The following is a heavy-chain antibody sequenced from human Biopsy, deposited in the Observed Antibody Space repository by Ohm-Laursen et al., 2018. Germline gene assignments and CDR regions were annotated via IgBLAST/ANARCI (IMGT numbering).Heavy chain of an antibody. Sequence: GSLRLSCPASCFTFSDYYMSWLRQAPGKGLAWVSYITSGGSTTDYADSMKGRLTISRDNAKSSLFLQMNSLRAEDTDVYYCARDVEGFYSYAMDVWGQGTTVTVSS. D-gene: IGHD5-24*01. CDR3: ARDVEGFYSYAMDV. CDR2: ITSGGSTT. J-gene: IGHJ6*02. CDR1: CFTFSDYY. V-gene: IGHV3-11*01.